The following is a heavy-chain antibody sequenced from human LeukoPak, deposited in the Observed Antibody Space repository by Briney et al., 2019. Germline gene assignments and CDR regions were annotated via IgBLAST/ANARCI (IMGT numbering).Heavy chain of an antibody. Sequence: GGSLGLSCAASGFTFSSPAMSWVRQAPGKGLEWVSSITPSGDGTYYVDSVKGRFTISRDNSKNTLYLQMNSLRVEDTAIYYCAKDSPVATWWGQGTLVTVSS. CDR3: AKDSPVATW. CDR2: ITPSGDGT. J-gene: IGHJ4*02. D-gene: IGHD5-12*01. CDR1: GFTFSSPA. V-gene: IGHV3-23*01.